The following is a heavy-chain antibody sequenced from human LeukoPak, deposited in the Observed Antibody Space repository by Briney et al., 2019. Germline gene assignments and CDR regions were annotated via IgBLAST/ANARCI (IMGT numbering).Heavy chain of an antibody. D-gene: IGHD3-3*01. CDR1: GYTFTSYY. CDR2: INPSGGST. J-gene: IGHJ5*02. CDR3: AREAHYGRSYYDFWSGYYPPNWFDP. V-gene: IGHV1-46*01. Sequence: ASVKVSCKASGYTFTSYYMHWVRQAPGQGLERMGIINPSGGSTSYAQKFQGRVTMTRDTSTSTVYMELSSLRSEDTAVYYCAREAHYGRSYYDFWSGYYPPNWFDPWGQGTLVTVSS.